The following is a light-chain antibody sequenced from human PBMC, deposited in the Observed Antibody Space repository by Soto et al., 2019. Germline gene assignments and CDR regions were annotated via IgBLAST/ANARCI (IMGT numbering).Light chain of an antibody. V-gene: IGKV3-11*01. CDR2: DTS. CDR1: HNINTY. CDR3: QHRSNWPPG. J-gene: IGKJ5*01. Sequence: IFLTQSPATLSLSPGERATLSCRASHNINTYLVWYPQKPGQVPRLLIYDTSKRATGIPARFSGSGSGTDFTLTISGLAPEDFAVYYCQHRSNWPPGFGQGTRLEIK.